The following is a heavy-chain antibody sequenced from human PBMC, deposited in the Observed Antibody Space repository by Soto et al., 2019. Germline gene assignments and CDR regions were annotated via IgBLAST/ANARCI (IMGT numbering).Heavy chain of an antibody. V-gene: IGHV3-30*03. CDR3: ARSLYSSSWYDY. D-gene: IGHD6-13*01. Sequence: GGSLRLSCAASGFTFSSYGMHWVRQAPGKGLEWVAVISYDGSNKYYADSVKGRFTISRDNSKNTLYLQMNSLRAEDTAVYYCARSLYSSSWYDYWGQGTLVTVSS. CDR1: GFTFSSYG. J-gene: IGHJ4*02. CDR2: ISYDGSNK.